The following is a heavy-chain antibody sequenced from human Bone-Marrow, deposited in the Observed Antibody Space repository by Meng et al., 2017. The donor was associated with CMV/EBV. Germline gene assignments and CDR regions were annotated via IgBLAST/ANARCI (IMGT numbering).Heavy chain of an antibody. J-gene: IGHJ4*02. V-gene: IGHV3-21*01. CDR1: GFTFCSYS. D-gene: IGHD6-13*01. Sequence: GGSLRLSFASSGFTFCSYSMNWVRQAPGKGLEWVSSISSSSSYIYYADSVKGRFTISRDNAKNSLYLQINSLRAEDTAVYYCAREVAADGDYWGQGTLVTVSS. CDR2: ISSSSSYI. CDR3: AREVAADGDY.